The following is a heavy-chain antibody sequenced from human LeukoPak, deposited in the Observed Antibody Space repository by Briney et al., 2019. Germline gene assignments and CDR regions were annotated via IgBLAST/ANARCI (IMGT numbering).Heavy chain of an antibody. D-gene: IGHD2-15*01. J-gene: IGHJ4*02. CDR2: IYSSGST. V-gene: IGHV4-39*01. CDR1: TDSISSSSYY. CDR3: ARQTATNLDY. Sequence: SETLSLTCTVSTDSISSSSYYWGWIRQPPGKGLEWIGSIYSSGSTYYNPSLKSRVTISVDTSKNQFSLKLSSVTAADTAVYYCARQTATNLDYWGQGTLVTVSS.